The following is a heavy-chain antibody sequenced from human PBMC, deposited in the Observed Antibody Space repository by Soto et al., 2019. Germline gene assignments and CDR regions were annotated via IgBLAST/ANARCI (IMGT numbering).Heavy chain of an antibody. J-gene: IGHJ6*02. CDR2: ISGSGGST. D-gene: IGHD5-12*01. V-gene: IGHV3-23*01. CDR3: AKPQPSPPGSDV. CDR1: GFTFSSYA. Sequence: HPGGSLRLSCAASGFTFSSYAMSWVRQAPGKGLEWVSTISGSGGSTYYADSVKGRFTISRDNSKNILYLQMNSLRADDTAEYHCAKPQPSPPGSDVWGQGTTVTVSS.